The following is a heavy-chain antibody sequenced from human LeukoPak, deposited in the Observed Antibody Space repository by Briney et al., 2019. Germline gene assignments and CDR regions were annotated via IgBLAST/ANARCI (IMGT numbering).Heavy chain of an antibody. D-gene: IGHD2-2*02. Sequence: ASVTVSCKTSGYTSTIYYMHWMRQAPGQGLEWMGWINPNSGATTYAQRIQGSVTMTRDTSISTAYMELSRLRSDDTAVYYCARNPAYCTSTSCYNDSWGQGTLVTVSS. CDR3: ARNPAYCTSTSCYNDS. CDR2: INPNSGAT. CDR1: GYTSTIYY. J-gene: IGHJ5*01. V-gene: IGHV1-2*02.